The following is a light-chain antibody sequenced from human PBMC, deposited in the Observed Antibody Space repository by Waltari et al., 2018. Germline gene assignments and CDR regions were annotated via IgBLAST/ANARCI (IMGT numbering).Light chain of an antibody. V-gene: IGLV2-23*02. CDR3: CSYAGSSTHVV. J-gene: IGLJ2*01. CDR2: EVS. CDR1: SSNVGSYKL. Sequence: QSALTPPASVSGSPGQSITISCTGTSSNVGSYKLVSWYQQHPGKAPKLMIYEVSKRRSGVSNRFSGSKSGNTASLTISGLQAEDEADYYCCSYAGSSTHVVFGGGTKLTVL.